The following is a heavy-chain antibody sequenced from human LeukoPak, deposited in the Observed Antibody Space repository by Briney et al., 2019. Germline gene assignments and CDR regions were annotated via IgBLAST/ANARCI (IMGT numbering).Heavy chain of an antibody. D-gene: IGHD3-10*01. J-gene: IGHJ4*02. CDR3: ARGQGVYAAGSYSFDD. CDR1: GFTFSDYS. V-gene: IGHV3-21*01. CDR2: ISSTSTYI. Sequence: PGGPRRFSCAASGFTFSDYSMNWRHQAPGKGLEWSSPISSTSTYIFYADALKGRFTISTDYATNSLYLQMNNLRAEDTAVYFCARGQGVYAAGSYSFDDWGQGTQVTVSS.